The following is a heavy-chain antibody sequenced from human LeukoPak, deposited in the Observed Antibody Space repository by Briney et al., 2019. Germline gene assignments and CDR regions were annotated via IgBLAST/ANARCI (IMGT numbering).Heavy chain of an antibody. CDR3: ARDRDWGCSYCSY. CDR1: GFTFSSYG. J-gene: IGHJ4*02. CDR2: IWFDGGNK. V-gene: IGHV3-33*01. D-gene: IGHD7-27*01. Sequence: QPGRSLRLSCAASGFTFSSYGMHWVRQAPGKGLEWVAVIWFDGGNKYYADSVKGRFTISRDNSKNTLYLQMNSLRAEDTAVYYCARDRDWGCSYCSYWGQGTLVTVSS.